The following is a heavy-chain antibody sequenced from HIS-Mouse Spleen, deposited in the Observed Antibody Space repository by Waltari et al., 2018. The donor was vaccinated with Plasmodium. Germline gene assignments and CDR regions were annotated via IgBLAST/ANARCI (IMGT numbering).Heavy chain of an antibody. J-gene: IGHJ4*02. CDR3: ARGRGACFDY. CDR1: GGSISSSSYY. D-gene: IGHD3-16*01. CDR2: IYYSGST. Sequence: QLQLQESGPGLVKPSETLSLTCTVSGGSISSSSYYWGWIRQPPGKGLEWIGRIYYSGSTYYTPALKSRVTISVDTSKNQFSRKLSSVTAADTAVYYCARGRGACFDYWGQGTLVTVSS. V-gene: IGHV4-39*07.